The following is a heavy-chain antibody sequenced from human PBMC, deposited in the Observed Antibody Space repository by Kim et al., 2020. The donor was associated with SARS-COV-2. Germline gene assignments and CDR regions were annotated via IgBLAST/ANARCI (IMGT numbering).Heavy chain of an antibody. CDR2: ISSNGGST. CDR3: ARATYCSSTSCDVGAFDI. J-gene: IGHJ3*02. V-gene: IGHV3-64*01. Sequence: GGSLRLSCAASGFTFSSYAMHWVRQAPGKGLEYVSAISSNGGSTYYANSVKGRFTISRDNSKNTLYLQMGSLRAEDMAVYYCARATYCSSTSCDVGAFDIWGQGTMVTLSS. CDR1: GFTFSSYA. D-gene: IGHD2-2*01.